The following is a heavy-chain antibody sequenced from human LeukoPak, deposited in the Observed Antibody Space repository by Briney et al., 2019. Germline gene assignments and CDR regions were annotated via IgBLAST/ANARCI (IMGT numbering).Heavy chain of an antibody. CDR3: ARDRPNYYGSDGHYYRRDGDY. CDR1: GFTFSSSA. J-gene: IGHJ4*02. CDR2: ITGSDDRT. Sequence: PGGSLSLSCAASGFTFSSSAMTWVRQAPGKGLEWVSTITGSDDRTYYADSVKGRFTISRDFSKNTLHLQMNSQRVEDTDIYYCARDRPNYYGSDGHYYRRDGDYWGRGTLVSVSS. V-gene: IGHV3-23*01. D-gene: IGHD3-22*01.